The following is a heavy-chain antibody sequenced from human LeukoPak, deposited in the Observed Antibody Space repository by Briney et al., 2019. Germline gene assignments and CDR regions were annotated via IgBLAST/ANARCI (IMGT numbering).Heavy chain of an antibody. CDR2: ISGGGGSA. CDR1: GFTLSSCA. CDR3: AKDRGEYDTSGYYYDY. V-gene: IGHV3-23*01. Sequence: PGGSLRLSCAASGFTLSSCAMSWVRQAPGKGLEWVSSISGGGGSAYYADSVKGRFTISRDNSKNTLYLQVNSLRAEDTAVYYCAKDRGEYDTSGYYYDYWGQGTLVTVSS. D-gene: IGHD3-22*01. J-gene: IGHJ4*02.